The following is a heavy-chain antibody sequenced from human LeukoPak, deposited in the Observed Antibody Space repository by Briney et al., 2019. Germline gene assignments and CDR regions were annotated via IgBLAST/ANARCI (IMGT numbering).Heavy chain of an antibody. J-gene: IGHJ6*02. Sequence: SVKVSCKASGGTFISYAISWVRQAPGQGLEWMGGIIPIFGTANYAQKFQGRVTITADESTSTAYMELSSLRSEDTAVYYCARDSPERYYGMDVWGQGTTVTVSS. CDR2: IIPIFGTA. D-gene: IGHD1-1*01. CDR1: GGTFISYA. V-gene: IGHV1-69*13. CDR3: ARDSPERYYGMDV.